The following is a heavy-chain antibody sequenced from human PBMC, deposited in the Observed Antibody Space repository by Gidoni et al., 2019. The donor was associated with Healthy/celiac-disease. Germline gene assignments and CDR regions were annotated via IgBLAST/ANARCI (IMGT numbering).Heavy chain of an antibody. CDR1: GGSFSGYY. CDR2: INHSGST. CDR3: ARVVPAAGWFDP. V-gene: IGHV4-34*01. J-gene: IGHJ5*02. D-gene: IGHD2-2*01. Sequence: QVQLQQWGAGLLKPPETLSLTCAVYGGSFSGYYWSWIRQPPGKGLEWIGEINHSGSTHYNPSLKSRVTISVDTSKNQFSLKLSSVTAADTAVYYCARVVPAAGWFDPWGQGTLVTVSS.